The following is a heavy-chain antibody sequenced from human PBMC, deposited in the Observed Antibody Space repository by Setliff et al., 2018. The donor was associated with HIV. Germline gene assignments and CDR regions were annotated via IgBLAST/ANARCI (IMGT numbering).Heavy chain of an antibody. J-gene: IGHJ6*03. CDR2: IKYTGRT. V-gene: IGHV4-34*01. Sequence: PSETLSLTCAVYGGSFSGYSWNWIRQSPGKGLEWIGEIKYTGRTTYNPSLEGRVTISLDTSKNQFSMHLTSVTAADSAVYYCARLGDNSDWRSNYFFYYMDVWGKGTTVTVSS. CDR3: ARLGDNSDWRSNYFFYYMDV. CDR1: GGSFSGYS. D-gene: IGHD3-22*01.